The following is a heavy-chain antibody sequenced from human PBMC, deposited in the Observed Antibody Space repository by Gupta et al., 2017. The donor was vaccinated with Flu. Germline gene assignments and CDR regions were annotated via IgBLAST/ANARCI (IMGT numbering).Heavy chain of an antibody. CDR2: IGGNSETI. V-gene: IGHV3-9*01. D-gene: IGHD6-13*01. J-gene: IGHJ4*02. Sequence: EVQLVESGGGFVQPGRSLRLSCAASGFTFGDYALHWVRQAPGKGLEWVSGIGGNSETIGYADSVKGRFTISRDNAMNSLHLQMNSLRPQDTAFYYCAKGADGGIAAAGSLFDYWGQGALVTVSS. CDR3: AKGADGGIAAAGSLFDY. CDR1: GFTFGDYA.